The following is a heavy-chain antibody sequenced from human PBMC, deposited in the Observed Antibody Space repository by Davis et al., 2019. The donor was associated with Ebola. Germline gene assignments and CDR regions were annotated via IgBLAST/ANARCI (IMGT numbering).Heavy chain of an antibody. CDR2: IIPIFGTA. J-gene: IGHJ3*02. D-gene: IGHD6-19*01. CDR3: AGQRAGAFDI. V-gene: IGHV1-69*13. CDR1: GGTFSSYA. Sequence: SSVPVSCKASGGTFSSYAISWVRQAPGQGLEWMGGIIPIFGTANYAQKFQGRVTITADESTSTAYMELSSLRSEDTAVYYCAGQRAGAFDIWGQGTMVTVSS.